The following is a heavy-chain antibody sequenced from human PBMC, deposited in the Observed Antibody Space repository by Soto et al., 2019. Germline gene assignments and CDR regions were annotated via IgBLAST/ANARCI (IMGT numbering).Heavy chain of an antibody. J-gene: IGHJ6*02. D-gene: IGHD3-3*01. Sequence: QVQLVESGGGVVQPGRSLRLSCAASGFTFSSYGMHWVRQAPGKGLEWVAVIWYDGSNKYYADSVKGRFTISRDNSKNTLFLQRTSLRAEDTAVYYCASDRAYYDFWSGYPPRAYYYDGMDVWGQGTTVTVSS. CDR1: GFTFSSYG. V-gene: IGHV3-33*01. CDR3: ASDRAYYDFWSGYPPRAYYYDGMDV. CDR2: IWYDGSNK.